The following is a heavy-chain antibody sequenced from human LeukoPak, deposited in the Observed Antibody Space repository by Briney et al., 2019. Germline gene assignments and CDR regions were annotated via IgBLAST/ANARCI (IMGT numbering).Heavy chain of an antibody. CDR1: GGSISSGGYY. CDR3: ARHRGHHWFDP. J-gene: IGHJ5*02. Sequence: PSETLSLTCTVSGGSISSGGYYWSWIRQHPGKGLEWIGSIYYSGSTYYNPSLKSRVTISVDTSKNQFSLKLSSVTAADTAVYYCARHRGHHWFDPWGQGILVTVSS. CDR2: IYYSGST. V-gene: IGHV4-39*01.